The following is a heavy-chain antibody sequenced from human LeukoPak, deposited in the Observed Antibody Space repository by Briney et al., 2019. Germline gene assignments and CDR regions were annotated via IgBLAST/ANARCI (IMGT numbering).Heavy chain of an antibody. Sequence: GRSLRLSCAASGFTFSSYAMHWVRQAPGKGLERVAVISYDGSNKYYADSVKGRFTISRDNSKNTLYLQMNSLRAEDTAVYYCARGGPLIFGVPMAYWGQGTLVTVSS. D-gene: IGHD3-3*01. CDR1: GFTFSSYA. V-gene: IGHV3-30*04. J-gene: IGHJ4*02. CDR3: ARGGPLIFGVPMAY. CDR2: ISYDGSNK.